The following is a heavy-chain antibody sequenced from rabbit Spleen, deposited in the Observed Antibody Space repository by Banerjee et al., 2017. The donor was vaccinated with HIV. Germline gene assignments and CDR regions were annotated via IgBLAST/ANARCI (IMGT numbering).Heavy chain of an antibody. CDR2: IYAVSESTT. CDR1: GFSFSSNYY. J-gene: IGHJ4*01. D-gene: IGHD6-1*01. Sequence: QSLEESGGDLVKPGAFLTLTCTASGFSFSSNYYMCWFRQAPGKGLEWIACIYAVSESTTYYASWVNGRFTISKTSSTTVTLQMVSLTVADTATYFCARRDNTYGHVDLWGPGTLVTVS. V-gene: IGHV1S40*01. CDR3: ARRDNTYGHVDL.